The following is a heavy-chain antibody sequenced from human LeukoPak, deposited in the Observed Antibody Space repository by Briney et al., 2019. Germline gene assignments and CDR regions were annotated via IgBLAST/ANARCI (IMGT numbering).Heavy chain of an antibody. CDR2: ISSSGTTI. Sequence: GGSLTLSCAASGFTFSSYEMNWVRQAPGKGLEWVSYISSSGTTIYYADSVKGRFTISKDNAKNSLYLQMNSLRAEDTAVYYCARATYSYVSYWGQGTLVTVSS. V-gene: IGHV3-48*03. J-gene: IGHJ4*02. D-gene: IGHD5-18*01. CDR1: GFTFSSYE. CDR3: ARATYSYVSY.